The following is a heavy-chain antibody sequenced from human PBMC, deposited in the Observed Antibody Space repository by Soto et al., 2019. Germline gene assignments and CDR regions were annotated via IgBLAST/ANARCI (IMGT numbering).Heavy chain of an antibody. CDR3: ATVGGRRDGYNLRFEP. D-gene: IGHD5-12*01. CDR2: INPSGGST. J-gene: IGHJ5*02. V-gene: IGHV1-46*01. CDR1: GYTFTSYY. Sequence: ASVKVSCKAXGYTFTSYYMHWVRQAPGQGLEWMGIINPSGGSTSYAQKFQGRVTMTRDTSTSTVYMELSSLRSEDTAVYYCATVGGRRDGYNLRFEPWGQGTLVTVSS.